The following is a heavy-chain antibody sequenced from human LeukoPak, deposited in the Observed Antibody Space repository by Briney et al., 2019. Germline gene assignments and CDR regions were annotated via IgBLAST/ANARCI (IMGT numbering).Heavy chain of an antibody. CDR3: ATIKESGYYSY. J-gene: IGHJ4*02. D-gene: IGHD5-12*01. Sequence: SETLSLTCTVSGGSISRYYWSWIRQPAGQGLEWIGFIYYSGTTNYNLTLKSRVTISIDTAKNQFSLTLRSVTAADTAVYYCATIKESGYYSYWGQGTLVTVSS. CDR2: IYYSGTT. V-gene: IGHV4-59*01. CDR1: GGSISRYY.